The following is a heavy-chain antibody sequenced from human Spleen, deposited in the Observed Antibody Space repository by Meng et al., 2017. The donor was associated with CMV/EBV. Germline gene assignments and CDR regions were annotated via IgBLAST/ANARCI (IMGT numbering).Heavy chain of an antibody. CDR1: GVILRDEG. V-gene: IGHV3-30*02. CDR3: ARGANYAMDA. Sequence: GGSLRLSCVVSGVILRDEGLDWVRQPPGKELEWVAFIKSDGSYNYADSVKGRFSISRDSASNTVYLQMNGLRPEDAAVYFCARGANYAMDAWGQGTTVTVSS. J-gene: IGHJ6*02. CDR2: IKSDGSY.